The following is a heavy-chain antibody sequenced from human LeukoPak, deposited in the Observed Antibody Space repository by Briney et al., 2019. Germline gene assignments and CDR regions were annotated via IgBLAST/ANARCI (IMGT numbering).Heavy chain of an antibody. CDR3: ARHRLNIVVVVASTYFWFDP. Sequence: RASETLSLTCAVSGYSISSGYYWGWIRQPPGKGLEWIGSIYYSGSTYFNPSLKSRVTISVDTSKNQFSLNLSSVTAADTAVYYCARHRLNIVVVVASTYFWFDPWGQGTLVTVSS. CDR1: GYSISSGYY. D-gene: IGHD2-15*01. J-gene: IGHJ5*02. V-gene: IGHV4-38-2*01. CDR2: IYYSGST.